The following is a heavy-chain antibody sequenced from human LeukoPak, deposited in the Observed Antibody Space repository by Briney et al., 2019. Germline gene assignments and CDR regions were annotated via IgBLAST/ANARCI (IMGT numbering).Heavy chain of an antibody. Sequence: GGSLRLSCAASGFTFSSYAMSWVRQAPGKGLEWVSAISGRGGSTYYADSVKGRFTISRDNSKNTLYLQMNSLRAEDTAVYYCAKDLEDGYQNFDYWGQGTLVTVSS. CDR3: AKDLEDGYQNFDY. CDR1: GFTFSSYA. D-gene: IGHD5-24*01. J-gene: IGHJ4*02. V-gene: IGHV3-23*01. CDR2: ISGRGGST.